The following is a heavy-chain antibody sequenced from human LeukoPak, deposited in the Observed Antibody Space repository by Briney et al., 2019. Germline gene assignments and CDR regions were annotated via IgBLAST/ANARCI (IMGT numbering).Heavy chain of an antibody. J-gene: IGHJ5*02. D-gene: IGHD6-13*01. Sequence: GASVKVSCKASGYTFTSYGISWVRQAPGQGLEWMGWISAYNGNTNYAQKHQGRVTMTTDTSTSTAYMELRSLRSDDTAVYYCAKVHGGYSSSWTRTTRFDPWGQGTLVTVSS. V-gene: IGHV1-18*01. CDR2: ISAYNGNT. CDR1: GYTFTSYG. CDR3: AKVHGGYSSSWTRTTRFDP.